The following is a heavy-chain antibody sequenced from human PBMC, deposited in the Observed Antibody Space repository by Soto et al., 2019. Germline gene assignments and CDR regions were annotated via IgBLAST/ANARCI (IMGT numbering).Heavy chain of an antibody. J-gene: IGHJ6*02. CDR1: GYSFTSYW. V-gene: IGHV5-51*01. CDR2: IYPGDSDT. D-gene: IGHD2-2*01. CDR3: ARGPLLGYCSSTGCYDGHNYGMEV. Sequence: PGESLKISCKGSGYSFTSYWIGWVRQMPGKGLEWMGIIYPGDSDTRYSPSFQGQVTISADKSISTAYLQWSSLKASDTAMYYCARGPLLGYCSSTGCYDGHNYGMEVWGQGTTVTVSS.